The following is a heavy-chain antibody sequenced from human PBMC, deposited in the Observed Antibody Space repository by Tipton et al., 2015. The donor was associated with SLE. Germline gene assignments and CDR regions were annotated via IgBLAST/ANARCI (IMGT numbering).Heavy chain of an antibody. CDR3: TRRARVGYNYYGMDV. V-gene: IGHV4-59*11. J-gene: IGHJ6*02. CDR1: GGSISSHY. CDR2: IYLSGSS. Sequence: TLSLTCTVSGGSISSHYWSWIRQPPGKGLEWIGHIYLSGSSNYNPSLKSRVTISVDTSKNQFSLKVSSVTAADTAVHYCTRRARVGYNYYGMDVWGQGTTVTVSS.